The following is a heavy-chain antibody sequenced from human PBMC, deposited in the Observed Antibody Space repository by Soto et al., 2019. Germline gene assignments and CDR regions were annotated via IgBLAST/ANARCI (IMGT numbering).Heavy chain of an antibody. CDR1: RFTFRSYT. Sequence: GGGLGPSCISSRFTFRSYTISWVRQAPGKGLDWGSAVAPAGVLTNSADSVKGRFTISRDNSRNTLYLQMNSLRAEDPAFYYCANARGTIGYDVFGSWGQGTLVTVSS. CDR3: ANARGTIGYDVFGS. D-gene: IGHD5-12*01. J-gene: IGHJ4*02. V-gene: IGHV3-23*01. CDR2: VAPAGVLT.